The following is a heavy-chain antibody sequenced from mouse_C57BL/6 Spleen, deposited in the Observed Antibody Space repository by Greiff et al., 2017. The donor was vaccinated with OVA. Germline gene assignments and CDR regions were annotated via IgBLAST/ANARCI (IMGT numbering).Heavy chain of an antibody. Sequence: EVQLQQSGPELVKPGASVKMSCKASGYTFTDYNMHWVKQSHGKSLEWIGYINPNNGGTSYNQKFKGKATLTVNKSSSTAYMELRSLTSEDSAVYYCARSPYYGTTWFAYWGQGTLVTVSA. J-gene: IGHJ3*01. D-gene: IGHD1-1*01. CDR1: GYTFTDYN. CDR2: INPNNGGT. V-gene: IGHV1-22*01. CDR3: ARSPYYGTTWFAY.